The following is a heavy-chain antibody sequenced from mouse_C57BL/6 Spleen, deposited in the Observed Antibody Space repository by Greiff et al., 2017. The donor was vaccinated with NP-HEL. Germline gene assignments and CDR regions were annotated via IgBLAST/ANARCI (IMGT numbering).Heavy chain of an antibody. CDR2: IYPRSGNT. V-gene: IGHV1-81*01. Sequence: QVQLKESGAELARPGASVKLSCKASGYTFTSYGISWVKQRTGQGLEWIGEIYPRSGNTYYTEKFKGKATLTADKSSSTAYMELPSLTSEDSAVYFCARRRTANEDAMDYWGQGTSVTVSS. D-gene: IGHD1-2*01. CDR3: ARRRTANEDAMDY. J-gene: IGHJ4*01. CDR1: GYTFTSYG.